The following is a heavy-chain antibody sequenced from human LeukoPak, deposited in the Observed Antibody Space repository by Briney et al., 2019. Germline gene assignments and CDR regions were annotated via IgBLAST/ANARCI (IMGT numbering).Heavy chain of an antibody. J-gene: IGHJ4*02. V-gene: IGHV3-30*18. Sequence: PGGSLRPSCAASGFTFSSSGMHWVRQAPGKGLEWVAVMSPDGNNEYYADSVKGRFTISRDNSKNTLYLQMNSLRAEDTAVYYCAKPYGSGSYYKCFDYWGQGTLVTVSS. CDR1: GFTFSSSG. CDR3: AKPYGSGSYYKCFDY. D-gene: IGHD3-10*01. CDR2: MSPDGNNE.